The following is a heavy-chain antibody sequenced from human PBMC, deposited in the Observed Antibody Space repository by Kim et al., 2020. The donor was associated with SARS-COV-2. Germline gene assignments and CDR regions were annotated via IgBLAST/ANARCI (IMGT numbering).Heavy chain of an antibody. CDR3: ARHPGGLCSSTSCYADYYYGMDV. Sequence: SETLSLTCTVSGGSISSSSYHWGWIRQPPGKGLEWIGSIYYSGSTYYNPSLKSRVTISVDTSKNQFSLKLSSVTAADTAVYYCARHPGGLCSSTSCYADYYYGMDVWGQGTTVTVSS. CDR1: GGSISSSSYH. D-gene: IGHD2-2*01. CDR2: IYYSGST. J-gene: IGHJ6*02. V-gene: IGHV4-39*01.